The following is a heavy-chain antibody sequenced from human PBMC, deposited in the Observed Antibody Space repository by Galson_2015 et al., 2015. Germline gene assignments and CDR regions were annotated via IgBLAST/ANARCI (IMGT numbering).Heavy chain of an antibody. CDR1: GFTFSSYW. Sequence: SLRLSCAASGFTFSSYWMHWVRQAPGKGLVWVSRINSDGSSTSYADSVKGRFTISRDNAKNTPYLQMNSLRAEDTAVYYCAGVYGSGSYYYGMDVWGQGTTVTVSS. CDR3: AGVYGSGSYYYGMDV. J-gene: IGHJ6*02. CDR2: INSDGSST. V-gene: IGHV3-74*01. D-gene: IGHD3-10*01.